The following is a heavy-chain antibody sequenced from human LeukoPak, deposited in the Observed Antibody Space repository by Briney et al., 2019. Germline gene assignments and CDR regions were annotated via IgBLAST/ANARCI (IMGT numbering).Heavy chain of an antibody. V-gene: IGHV3-66*01. J-gene: IGHJ4*02. CDR3: AKDDGSWSLDY. D-gene: IGHD6-13*01. CDR1: GFTVSSNY. Sequence: PGGSLRLSCAASGFTVSSNYMSWVRQAPGKGLEWVSVIYSGGSTYYADSVKGRFTISRDNSKNTLYLQMNSLRAEDTAVYYCAKDDGSWSLDYWGQGTLVTVSS. CDR2: IYSGGST.